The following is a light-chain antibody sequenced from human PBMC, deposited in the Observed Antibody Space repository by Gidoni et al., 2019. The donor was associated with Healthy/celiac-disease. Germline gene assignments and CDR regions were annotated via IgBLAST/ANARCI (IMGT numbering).Light chain of an antibody. CDR2: AAS. CDR1: QSISSY. V-gene: IGKV1-39*01. J-gene: IGKJ2*01. CDR3: QQRYSTPT. Sequence: DIQMTQSPSSLSASVADRVTITRRASQSISSYLNWYQQKPGKAPKLLIYAASSLQSGVPSRFSGSGSGTDFTLTISSLQPEDFATYYCQQRYSTPTFGQGTKLEIK.